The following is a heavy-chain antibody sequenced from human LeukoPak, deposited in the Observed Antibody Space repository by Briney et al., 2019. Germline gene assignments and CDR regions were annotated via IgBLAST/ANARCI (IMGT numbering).Heavy chain of an antibody. J-gene: IGHJ4*02. D-gene: IGHD3-22*01. V-gene: IGHV4-61*02. CDR3: ASTMIVVDAPFDY. CDR1: GGSISSGSYY. Sequence: SQTLSLTCTVSGGSISSGSYYWSWIRQPAGKGLEWIGRIYTSGSTNYNPSLKSRVTISVDTYKNQFSLKLSSVTAADTAVYYCASTMIVVDAPFDYWGQGTLVTVSS. CDR2: IYTSGST.